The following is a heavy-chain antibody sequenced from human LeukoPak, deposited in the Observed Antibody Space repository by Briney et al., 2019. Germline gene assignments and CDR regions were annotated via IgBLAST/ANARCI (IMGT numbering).Heavy chain of an antibody. CDR2: ISGSGGST. D-gene: IGHD3-22*01. Sequence: GGSLRLSCAASGFTFSSYAMSWVRKAPGKGLEWVSAISGSGGSTYYADSVKGRFTISRDNSKNTLYLQMNSLRAEDTAVYYCAKDLLHYYDSSGYYPFDYWGQGTLVTVSS. V-gene: IGHV3-23*01. CDR1: GFTFSSYA. J-gene: IGHJ4*02. CDR3: AKDLLHYYDSSGYYPFDY.